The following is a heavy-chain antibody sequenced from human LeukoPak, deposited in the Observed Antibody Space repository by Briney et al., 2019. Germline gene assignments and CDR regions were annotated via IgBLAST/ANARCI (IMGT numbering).Heavy chain of an antibody. CDR1: GGSISSYY. CDR3: ARDQHPKLTGYWVRFDP. CDR2: IYTSGST. D-gene: IGHD3-9*01. J-gene: IGHJ5*02. Sequence: SETLFLTCTVSGGSISSYYWSWIRQPAGKGLEWIGRIYTSGSTNYNPSLKSRVTMSVDTSKNQFSLKLSSVTAADTAVYYCARDQHPKLTGYWVRFDPWGQGTLVTVSS. V-gene: IGHV4-4*07.